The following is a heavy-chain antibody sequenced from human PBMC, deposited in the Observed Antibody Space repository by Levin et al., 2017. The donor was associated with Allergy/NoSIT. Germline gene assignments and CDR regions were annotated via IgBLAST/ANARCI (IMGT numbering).Heavy chain of an antibody. J-gene: IGHJ3*02. D-gene: IGHD1-26*01. V-gene: IGHV3-30*03. Sequence: PAGGSLRLSCAASGFTFSSYVMHWVRQAPGKGLEWVAIISYDGSSQYFSDSVKGRFTISRDNSKNTLYLQMNNLRAEDTAVYYCATVQWVGAFDIWGQGTMVTVS. CDR3: ATVQWVGAFDI. CDR2: ISYDGSSQ. CDR1: GFTFSSYV.